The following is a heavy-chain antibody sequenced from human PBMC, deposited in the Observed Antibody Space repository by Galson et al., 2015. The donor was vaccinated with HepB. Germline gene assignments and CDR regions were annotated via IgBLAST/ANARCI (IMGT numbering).Heavy chain of an antibody. CDR2: IIPIFGTA. Sequence: SVKVSCKASGGTFSSYAISWVRQAPGQGLEWMGGIIPIFGTANYAQKFQGRVTITADESTSTAYMELSSLRSEDTAVYYCARGYCSSTSCSWGYYYYYMDVWGKGTTVTVSS. CDR1: GGTFSSYA. J-gene: IGHJ6*03. D-gene: IGHD2-2*01. V-gene: IGHV1-69*13. CDR3: ARGYCSSTSCSWGYYYYYMDV.